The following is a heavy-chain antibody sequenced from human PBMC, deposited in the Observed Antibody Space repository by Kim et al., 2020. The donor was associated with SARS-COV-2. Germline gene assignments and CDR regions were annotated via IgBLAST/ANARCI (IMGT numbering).Heavy chain of an antibody. CDR1: GYTFTGYY. CDR3: ASQLRITMIVVVHYAFDI. J-gene: IGHJ3*02. Sequence: ASVKVSCKASGYTFTGYYMHWVRQAPGQGLEWMGWINPNSGGTNYAQKFQGRVTMTRDTSISTAYMELSRLRSDDTAVYYCASQLRITMIVVVHYAFDIWGHGTMVTVSS. CDR2: INPNSGGT. V-gene: IGHV1-2*02. D-gene: IGHD3-22*01.